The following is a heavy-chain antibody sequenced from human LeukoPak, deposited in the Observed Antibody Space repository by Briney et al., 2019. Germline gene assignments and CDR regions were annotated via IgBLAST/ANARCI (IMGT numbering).Heavy chain of an antibody. CDR3: AKFKYSSSWYALDY. J-gene: IGHJ4*02. CDR2: ISYDGSNK. D-gene: IGHD6-13*01. Sequence: GGSLRLSCAASGFTFSSYGMHWVRQAPGKGLEWVAVISYDGSNKYYADSVKGRFTISRDNSKNTLYLQMNSLRAEDTAVYYCAKFKYSSSWYALDYWGQGTLVTVSS. V-gene: IGHV3-30*18. CDR1: GFTFSSYG.